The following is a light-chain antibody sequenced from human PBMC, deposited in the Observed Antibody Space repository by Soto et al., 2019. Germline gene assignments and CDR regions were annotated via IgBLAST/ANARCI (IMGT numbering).Light chain of an antibody. V-gene: IGLV1-44*01. Sequence: VLAQPPSASGTPGQRVTISCSGSSSNIGRNTVIRYQQVPGTAPKLLIFGNDQRPSGVPDRFSGSKSGTSASLAVSGLQSEDEADYYCATWDDSLNAFVFGTGTKVTVL. CDR3: ATWDDSLNAFV. J-gene: IGLJ1*01. CDR1: SSNIGRNT. CDR2: GND.